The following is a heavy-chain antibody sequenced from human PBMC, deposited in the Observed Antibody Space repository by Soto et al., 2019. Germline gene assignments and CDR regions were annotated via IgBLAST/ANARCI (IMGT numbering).Heavy chain of an antibody. CDR1: GGAISSGGYY. V-gene: IGHV4-31*03. CDR2: IYYTGQT. D-gene: IGHD3-22*01. J-gene: IGHJ3*02. CDR3: ARARNYYDRGGYGAFDM. Sequence: QVHLQESGPGLVKPSQTLSLTCTVSGGAISSGGYYYNWIRQHSGKGLEWIGYIYYTGQTYYNPSLRSRLTISVDTSKNEVSLRSDSVTAADTAVYYCARARNYYDRGGYGAFDMWGQGTMVSVSS.